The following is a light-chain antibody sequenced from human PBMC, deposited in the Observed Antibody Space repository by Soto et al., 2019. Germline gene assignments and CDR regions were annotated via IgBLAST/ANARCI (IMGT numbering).Light chain of an antibody. Sequence: QSALTQPPSASGSPGQSVTISCTGTSSDVGGYNYVSWYQQYPGKAPKLMNYEVTKRPSGVPDRFSGSRSGNTAYLTVSGLQTEDEADYYCSSYAGTNNVFGTGTKLTVL. CDR3: SSYAGTNNV. V-gene: IGLV2-8*01. CDR1: SSDVGGYNY. CDR2: EVT. J-gene: IGLJ1*01.